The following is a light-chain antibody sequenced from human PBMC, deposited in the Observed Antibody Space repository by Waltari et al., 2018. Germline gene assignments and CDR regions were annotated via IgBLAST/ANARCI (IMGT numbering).Light chain of an antibody. Sequence: DIQMTQSPSTLSASVGDRVTITCRASQSISRWLDWYQQKAGKAPKLLIYKTSILESGVPSRFSGGGSGTEFTLTISSLQPDDFATYYCQHYDTYSATFGRGTKVEIK. CDR3: QHYDTYSAT. CDR2: KTS. J-gene: IGKJ4*02. CDR1: QSISRW. V-gene: IGKV1-5*03.